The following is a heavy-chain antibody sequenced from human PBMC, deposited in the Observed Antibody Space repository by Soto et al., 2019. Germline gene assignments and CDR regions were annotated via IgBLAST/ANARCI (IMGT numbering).Heavy chain of an antibody. CDR1: GDCSSRVYYH. Sequence: PSETLSLTCTVAGDCSSRVYYHWSRIRQSTGKGLEWIGYIHHSGSILYNPSLKTRVTISVDTSKNQFSLHLTSVTAADTAVYFCAREDDGGDSLDVWGQGTTVTVSS. CDR3: AREDDGGDSLDV. V-gene: IGHV4-30-4*08. CDR2: IHHSGSI. D-gene: IGHD2-21*02. J-gene: IGHJ6*02.